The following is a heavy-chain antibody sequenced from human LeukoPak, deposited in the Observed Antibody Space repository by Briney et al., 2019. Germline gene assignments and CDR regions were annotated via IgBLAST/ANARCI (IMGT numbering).Heavy chain of an antibody. J-gene: IGHJ4*02. CDR2: ISNNGGYT. Sequence: GGSLRLSCAASGFTFSSYAMHWVRQAPGKGLEWVSAISNNGGYTYYADSVEGRFTISRDNSKSTLCLQMNSLRAEDTAVYYCAKQLGYCSDGSCYFPYWGQGTLVTVSS. V-gene: IGHV3-23*01. CDR1: GFTFSSYA. CDR3: AKQLGYCSDGSCYFPY. D-gene: IGHD2-15*01.